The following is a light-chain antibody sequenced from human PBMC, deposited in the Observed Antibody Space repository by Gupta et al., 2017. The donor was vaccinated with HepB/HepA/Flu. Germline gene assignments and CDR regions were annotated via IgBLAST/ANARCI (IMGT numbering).Light chain of an antibody. V-gene: IGLV7-46*01. CDR3: LLTYTGGRV. Sequence: QAVVTQELSLTVSPGGTVTLTCDSSTGTVTSTHYPYWLQQRPGQAPKTLIYDTNNKHSWTPGRFSGSLLGGKAALTLSGAQSEDEADYYCLLTYTGGRVFGTGTKVTVL. CDR1: TGTVTSTHY. J-gene: IGLJ1*01. CDR2: DTN.